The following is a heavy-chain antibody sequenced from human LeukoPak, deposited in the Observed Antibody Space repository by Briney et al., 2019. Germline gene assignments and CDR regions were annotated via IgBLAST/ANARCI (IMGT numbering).Heavy chain of an antibody. CDR2: IKQDGSEQ. CDR1: GFTFSNYW. Sequence: PGGSLRLSCAAAGFTFSNYWMSWVRQTPGKGLEWVANIKQDGSEQYYVDSMEGRFTDSRDNAKNSLSLQMNSLRADDTTVYYCARNSGWSVDYWGQGALVTVS. V-gene: IGHV3-7*01. CDR3: ARNSGWSVDY. D-gene: IGHD6-19*01. J-gene: IGHJ4*02.